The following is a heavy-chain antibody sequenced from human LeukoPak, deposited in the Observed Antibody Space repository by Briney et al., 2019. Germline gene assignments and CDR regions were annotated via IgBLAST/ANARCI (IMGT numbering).Heavy chain of an antibody. CDR3: VKLPYSDTSAYYVDY. J-gene: IGHJ4*02. D-gene: IGHD3-22*01. Sequence: TGGSLRLSCSASGFTFSTSAIHGVRQAPGKGLEYVSAINSNGGSTYYAGSVKGRFTISRDNSKNPLSLQMRNLRPEDTAVYYCVKLPYSDTSAYYVDYWGQGTLVTVSS. CDR2: INSNGGST. V-gene: IGHV3-64D*06. CDR1: GFTFSTSA.